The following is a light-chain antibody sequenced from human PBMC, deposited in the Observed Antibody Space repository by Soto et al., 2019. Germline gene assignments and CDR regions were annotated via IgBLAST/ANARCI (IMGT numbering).Light chain of an antibody. J-gene: IGKJ4*01. CDR2: APS. CDR1: QSVSISY. Sequence: EIVLTQSPGTLSLSPGERATLSCRASQSVSISYLAWYQQPPGQAPRLFMYAPSRRATGIPDRFSGSGSGTDFTLTIGSLQTEDFAVYHCQQDYNLPQLTFGGGT. V-gene: IGKV3-20*01. CDR3: QQDYNLPQLT.